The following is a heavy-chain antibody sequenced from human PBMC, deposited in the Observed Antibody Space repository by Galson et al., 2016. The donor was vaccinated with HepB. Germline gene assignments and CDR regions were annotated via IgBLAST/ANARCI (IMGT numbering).Heavy chain of an antibody. J-gene: IGHJ4*02. CDR2: ISGGGGST. CDR3: AKIWGSTTRYDY. Sequence: SLRLSCAASGFTFSTYAMTWVRQAPGKGLDWVSLISGGGGSTYYADSVKGRFTISRDNSKNTLYLQLNSLRAEDTAVYYCAKIWGSTTRYDYWGQGTLVTVSS. CDR1: GFTFSTYA. V-gene: IGHV3-23*01. D-gene: IGHD2-2*01.